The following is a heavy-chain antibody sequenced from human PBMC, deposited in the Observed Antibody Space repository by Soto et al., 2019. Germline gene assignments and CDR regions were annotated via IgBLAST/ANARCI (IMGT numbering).Heavy chain of an antibody. CDR3: AKLVLWFGEYKKRWDKNFDY. V-gene: IGHV3-23*01. CDR1: GFTFSSYA. CDR2: ISGSGGST. Sequence: EVQLLESGGGLVQPGGSLRLSCAASGFTFSSYAMSWVRQAPGKGLEWVSAISGSGGSTYYADSVKGRFTISRDNSKNTLYLQMNSLRAEDTAVYYCAKLVLWFGEYKKRWDKNFDYWGQGTLVTVSS. J-gene: IGHJ4*02. D-gene: IGHD3-10*01.